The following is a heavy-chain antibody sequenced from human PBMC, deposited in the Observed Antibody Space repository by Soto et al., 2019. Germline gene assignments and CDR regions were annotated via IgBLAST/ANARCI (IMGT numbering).Heavy chain of an antibody. J-gene: IGHJ4*02. CDR3: ARGYCSSTSCQYYFDF. CDR2: INGGNGDT. V-gene: IGHV1-3*01. D-gene: IGHD2-2*01. CDR1: GYTFTGYA. Sequence: PSVKVSCKASGYTFTGYAIHWVRQAPGQRHEWMGWINGGNGDTKYSQKFQGRVTITRDTSASTAYMELTSLGSEDAAVYHCARGYCSSTSCQYYFDFWGQGTLVTVSS.